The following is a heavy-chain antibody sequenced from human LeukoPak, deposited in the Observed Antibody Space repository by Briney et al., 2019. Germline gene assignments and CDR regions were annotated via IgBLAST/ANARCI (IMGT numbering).Heavy chain of an antibody. D-gene: IGHD2-2*03. CDR1: GYTFTSYG. CDR2: ISAYNGNT. V-gene: IGHV1-18*01. J-gene: IGHJ4*02. Sequence: ASVKVSCKASGYTFTSYGIRWVRQAPGQGLEWMGWISAYNGNTNYAQKLQGRVTMTTDTSTSTAYMELRSLRSDDTAVYYCARDVDIVVVPAAIGLDYWGQGTLVTVSS. CDR3: ARDVDIVVVPAAIGLDY.